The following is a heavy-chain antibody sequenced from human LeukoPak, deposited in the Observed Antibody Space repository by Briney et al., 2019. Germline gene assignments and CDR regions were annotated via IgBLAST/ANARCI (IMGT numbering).Heavy chain of an antibody. D-gene: IGHD2-21*02. CDR2: IIPILGIA. J-gene: IGHJ3*02. Sequence: SVKVSCKASGGTFSSYAISWVRQAPGQGLEWMGRIIPILGIANYAQKFQGRVTITADKSTSTAYMELSSLRSEDTAVYYCARDRHIVVVTAIRDAFDIWGQGTVVTVSS. V-gene: IGHV1-69*04. CDR3: ARDRHIVVVTAIRDAFDI. CDR1: GGTFSSYA.